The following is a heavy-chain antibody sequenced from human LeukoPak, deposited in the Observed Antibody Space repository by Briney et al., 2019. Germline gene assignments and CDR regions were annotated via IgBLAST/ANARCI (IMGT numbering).Heavy chain of an antibody. V-gene: IGHV1-18*01. CDR3: ARGGGLVPGTWFDP. Sequence: ASVKVSCKASGYTFTNFGIRWVRQAPGQGLEWMGWISAYNGNTNYAQEFQGRVTMTTDASTSTAYLELRSLRSDDTAVYYCARGGGLVPGTWFDPWGQGTLVTVSS. CDR1: GYTFTNFG. D-gene: IGHD6-19*01. CDR2: ISAYNGNT. J-gene: IGHJ5*02.